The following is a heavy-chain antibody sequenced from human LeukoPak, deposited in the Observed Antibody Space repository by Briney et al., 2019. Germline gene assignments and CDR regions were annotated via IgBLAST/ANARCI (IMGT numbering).Heavy chain of an antibody. D-gene: IGHD6-13*01. CDR2: INSDGSAT. CDR3: VKAIVAAGYDY. V-gene: IGHV3-74*01. J-gene: IGHJ4*02. Sequence: GGSLRLSCAASGLTFSSYWMHWVRQAPGRGLVWVSRINSDGSATFYADSVKGRFTISRDNAKNTLYLQMNSLRAEDTAVYYCVKAIVAAGYDYWGQGTLVTVSS. CDR1: GLTFSSYW.